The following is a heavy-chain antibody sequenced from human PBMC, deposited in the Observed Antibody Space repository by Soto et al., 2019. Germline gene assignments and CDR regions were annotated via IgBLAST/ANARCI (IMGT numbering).Heavy chain of an antibody. V-gene: IGHV3-49*03. Sequence: PGGSLRLSCTASGFTFGDYAMSWFRQAPGKGLEWVGFIRSKAYGGTTEYAASVKGRFTISRDDSKSIAYLQMNSLKTEDTAVYYCTRTSFGYSSGWHFDYWGQGTLVTVSS. CDR1: GFTFGDYA. CDR3: TRTSFGYSSGWHFDY. D-gene: IGHD6-19*01. J-gene: IGHJ4*02. CDR2: IRSKAYGGTT.